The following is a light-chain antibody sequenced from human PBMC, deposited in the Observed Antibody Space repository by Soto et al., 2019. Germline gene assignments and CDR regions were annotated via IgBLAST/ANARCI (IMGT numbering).Light chain of an antibody. CDR3: AAWDDSLNGRV. Sequence: QSVLTQPPSASGTPGQRVTISCSGSTSNIGSNTVNWYQQLPGTAPKLLIYKNSQRPSGVPDRFSGSSSGTSASLAISGLQSEDEADYYCAAWDDSLNGRVFGGGTKLPVL. J-gene: IGLJ3*02. V-gene: IGLV1-44*01. CDR2: KNS. CDR1: TSNIGSNT.